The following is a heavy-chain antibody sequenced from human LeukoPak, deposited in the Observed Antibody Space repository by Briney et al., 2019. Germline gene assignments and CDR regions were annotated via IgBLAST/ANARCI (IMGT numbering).Heavy chain of an antibody. D-gene: IGHD3-3*01. CDR2: ISGYNGNT. CDR1: GYTFTTYG. V-gene: IGHV1-18*01. CDR3: AKPRGSGSGYYEWDY. J-gene: IGHJ4*02. Sequence: ASVKVSCKTSGYTFTTYGILWVRQAPGQGLEWMGWISGYNGNTNFARKLQGRVTMTTDTSTSTAYMELRSLRSDDTAVYYCAKPRGSGSGYYEWDYWGQGTLVTVSS.